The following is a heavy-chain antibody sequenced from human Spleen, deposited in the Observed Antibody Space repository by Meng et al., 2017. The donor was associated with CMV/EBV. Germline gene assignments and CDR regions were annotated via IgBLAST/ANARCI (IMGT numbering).Heavy chain of an antibody. CDR1: GFTSSSYG. CDR2: IWYDGSNK. CDR3: AKDGTAYYGLDV. J-gene: IGHJ6*02. Sequence: GGSLRLSCAASGFTSSSYGMHWVRQAPGKGLEWVALIWYDGSNKWYADSVKGRFTISRDNSKNTMSLQMNSLRAEDTAVYYCAKDGTAYYGLDVWGQGTTVTVSS. V-gene: IGHV3-33*06.